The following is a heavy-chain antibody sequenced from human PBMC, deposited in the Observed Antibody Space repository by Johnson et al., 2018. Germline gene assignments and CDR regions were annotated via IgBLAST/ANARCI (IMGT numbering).Heavy chain of an antibody. J-gene: IGHJ3*02. D-gene: IGHD3-22*01. CDR3: ARGYYSDTSCYYPDYDAFDI. CDR1: GGTFSNFA. CDR2: IIPIFGTA. V-gene: IGHV1-69*01. Sequence: QVQLVQSGAEVKKPGSSVKVSCKASGGTFSNFAFSWVRQAPGHGLEWMGGIIPIFGTANYAQKFQGRVTITADVTTTAYLELSRLTSEDTAVNYCARGYYSDTSCYYPDYDAFDIWGQATMVTVSA.